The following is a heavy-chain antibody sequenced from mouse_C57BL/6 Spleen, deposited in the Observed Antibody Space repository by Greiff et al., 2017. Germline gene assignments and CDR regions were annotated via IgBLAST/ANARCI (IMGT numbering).Heavy chain of an antibody. CDR2: IDPSDSYT. V-gene: IGHV1-69*01. Sequence: QVQLQQPGAELVMPGASVKLSCKASGYTFTSYWMHWVKQRPGPGLEWIGEIDPSDSYTNYNQKFKGKSTLTVDKSSSTAYMQLSSLTSEDSAVYYCARSDYYGSLFDYWGQGTTLTVSS. D-gene: IGHD1-1*01. CDR1: GYTFTSYW. J-gene: IGHJ2*01. CDR3: ARSDYYGSLFDY.